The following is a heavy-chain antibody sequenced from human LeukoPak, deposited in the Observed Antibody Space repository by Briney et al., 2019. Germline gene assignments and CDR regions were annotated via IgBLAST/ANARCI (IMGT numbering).Heavy chain of an antibody. CDR3: ARGRCSGGSCYAWTDYYYYGMDV. CDR1: GGSISGSSYY. V-gene: IGHV4-39*07. J-gene: IGHJ6*02. CDR2: INHSGST. Sequence: SETLSLTCTVSGGSISGSSYYWGWIRQPPGKGLEWIGEINHSGSTNYNPSLKSRVTISVDTSKNQFSLKLSSVTAADTAVYYCARGRCSGGSCYAWTDYYYYGMDVWGQGTTVTVSS. D-gene: IGHD2-15*01.